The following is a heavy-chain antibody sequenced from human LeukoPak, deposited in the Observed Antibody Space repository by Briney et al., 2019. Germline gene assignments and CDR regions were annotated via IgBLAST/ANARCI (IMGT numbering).Heavy chain of an antibody. CDR1: GFTFSSYG. CDR2: IRYDGSNK. J-gene: IGHJ6*03. V-gene: IGHV3-30*02. Sequence: GGSLRLSCAASGFTFSSYGMHWVRQAPGKGLEWVAFIRYDGSNKYYADSVKGRFTISRDNSKNTLYLQMNSLRAEDTAVYYCARQVGARPEVYYYMDVWGKGTTVTVSS. D-gene: IGHD1-26*01. CDR3: ARQVGARPEVYYYMDV.